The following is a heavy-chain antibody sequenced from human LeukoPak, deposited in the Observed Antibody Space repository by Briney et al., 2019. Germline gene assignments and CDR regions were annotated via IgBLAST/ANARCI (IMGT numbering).Heavy chain of an antibody. Sequence: SETLSLTCTVSGGSISSYYWSWIRQPPGKGLEWIGYIYYSGSTNYNPSLKSRVTISVDTSKNQFSLKLSSVTAADTAVYYCARHAVAVAYPSFDYWGQGTLVTVSS. CDR2: IYYSGST. D-gene: IGHD6-19*01. CDR1: GGSISSYY. J-gene: IGHJ4*02. CDR3: ARHAVAVAYPSFDY. V-gene: IGHV4-59*08.